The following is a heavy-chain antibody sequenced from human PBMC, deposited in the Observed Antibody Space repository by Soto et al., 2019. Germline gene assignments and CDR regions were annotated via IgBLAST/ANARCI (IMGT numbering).Heavy chain of an antibody. Sequence: ASVKVSCKASGYTFTSYGISWVRQAPGQGLEWMGWISAHNGNTNYAQKLQGRVTMTTDTSTSTAYMELRSLRSDDTAVYYCARDLREQVDIVATVHFDYWGQGTLVTVSS. D-gene: IGHD5-12*01. J-gene: IGHJ4*02. CDR1: GYTFTSYG. CDR3: ARDLREQVDIVATVHFDY. V-gene: IGHV1-18*01. CDR2: ISAHNGNT.